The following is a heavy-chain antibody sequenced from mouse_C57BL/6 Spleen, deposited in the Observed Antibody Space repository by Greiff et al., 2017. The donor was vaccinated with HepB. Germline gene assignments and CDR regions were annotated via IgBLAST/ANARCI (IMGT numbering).Heavy chain of an antibody. Sequence: QVQLKESGAELVRPGTSVKVSCKASGYAFTNYLIEWVKQRPGQGLEWIGMINPGSGGTNYNEKFKGKATLTADKSSSTAYMQLSSLTSEYSAVYFCARNIQVSPFDYWCQGTTLTVSS. CDR1: GYAFTNYL. J-gene: IGHJ2*01. V-gene: IGHV1-54*01. CDR2: INPGSGGT. CDR3: ARNIQVSPFDY. D-gene: IGHD3-2*02.